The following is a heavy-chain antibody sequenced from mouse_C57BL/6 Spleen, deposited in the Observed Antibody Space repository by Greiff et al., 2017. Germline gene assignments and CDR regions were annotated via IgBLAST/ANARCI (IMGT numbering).Heavy chain of an antibody. Sequence: QVQLQQPGTELVKPGASVKLSCKASGYTFTSYWMHWVKQRPGQGLEWIGNINPSNGGTNYNEKFKSKATLPVDKSSSTAYWQVSSLTAEDSAVCNCARSNRDYAMDDWGQGTSVTVSS. D-gene: IGHD3-1*01. CDR3: ARSNRDYAMDD. V-gene: IGHV1-53*01. CDR2: INPSNGGT. CDR1: GYTFTSYW. J-gene: IGHJ4*01.